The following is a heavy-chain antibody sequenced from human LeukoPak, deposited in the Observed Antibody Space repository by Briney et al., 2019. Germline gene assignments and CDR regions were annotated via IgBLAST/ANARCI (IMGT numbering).Heavy chain of an antibody. CDR2: IRYDGSNK. CDR1: GFTFSSYG. V-gene: IGHV3-30*02. Sequence: GGSLRLSCAVSGFTFSSYGMHWVRQAPGKGLEWVAFIRYDGSNKYYADSVKGRFTISRDNSKNTLYLQMNSLRAEDTAVYYCAKLGYGYYSYIPNDYWGQGTLVTVSS. J-gene: IGHJ4*02. CDR3: AKLGYGYYSYIPNDY. D-gene: IGHD3-22*01.